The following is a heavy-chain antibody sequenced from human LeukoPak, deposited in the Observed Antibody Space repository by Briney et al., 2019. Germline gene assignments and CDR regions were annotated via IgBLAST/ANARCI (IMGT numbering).Heavy chain of an antibody. CDR3: ARGVVTAQNYFDY. D-gene: IGHD2-21*02. Sequence: SETLSLTCTVSCGSIRSYYWSWIRQPPGKGLEWIGYIYYSGSTNYNPSLKSRVTISVDTSKNQFSLKLSSVTAADTAVYYCARGVVTAQNYFDYWGQGTLVTVSS. J-gene: IGHJ4*02. CDR1: CGSIRSYY. V-gene: IGHV4-59*01. CDR2: IYYSGST.